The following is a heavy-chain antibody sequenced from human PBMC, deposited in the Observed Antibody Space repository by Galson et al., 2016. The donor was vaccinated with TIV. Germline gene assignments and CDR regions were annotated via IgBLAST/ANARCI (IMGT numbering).Heavy chain of an antibody. CDR3: ARAAGRNGATCHATCESFDF. CDR1: GDSVSSNSAA. D-gene: IGHD3-10*01. V-gene: IGHV6-1*01. J-gene: IGHJ3*01. Sequence: CAISGDSVSSNSAAWNWIRQSPSRGLEWLGRTYCRSRCYYDYAVSVKSRITIESDTSKNQFSLQLNSVTSEHTAVYYRARAAGRNGATCHATCESFDFWGQGTKVTVSS. CDR2: TYCRSRCYY.